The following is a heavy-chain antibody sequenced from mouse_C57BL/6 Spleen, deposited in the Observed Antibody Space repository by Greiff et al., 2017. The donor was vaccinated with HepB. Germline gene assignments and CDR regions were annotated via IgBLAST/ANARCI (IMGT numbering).Heavy chain of an antibody. CDR2: IRNKANGYTT. V-gene: IGHV7-3*01. CDR3: ARYRLGFAY. CDR1: GFTFTDYY. J-gene: IGHJ3*01. D-gene: IGHD4-1*01. Sequence: EVQLVESGGGLVQPGGSLSLSCAASGFTFTDYYMSWVRQPPGKALEWLGFIRNKANGYTTEYSASVKGRFTISRDNSQSILYLQMNALRAEDSATYYCARYRLGFAYWGQGTLVTVSA.